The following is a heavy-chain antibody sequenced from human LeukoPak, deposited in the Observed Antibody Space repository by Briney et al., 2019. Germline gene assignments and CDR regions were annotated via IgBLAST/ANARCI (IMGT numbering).Heavy chain of an antibody. Sequence: PSETLSLTCTVSGGSISNYYWSWLRQPPGKGLEWIGYSHYNGSPNYNPSLRGRVTISLDTSKNHFSLKLSSVTAADTAVYYCARGLYSGSYYDYWGQGTLVTVSS. D-gene: IGHD1-26*01. J-gene: IGHJ4*02. CDR2: SHYNGSP. CDR3: ARGLYSGSYYDY. V-gene: IGHV4-59*01. CDR1: GGSISNYY.